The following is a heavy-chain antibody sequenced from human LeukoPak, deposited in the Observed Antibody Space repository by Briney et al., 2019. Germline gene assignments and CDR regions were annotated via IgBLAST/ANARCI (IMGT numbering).Heavy chain of an antibody. Sequence: ASVNVSCKASGYTFTGYYMHWVRQAPGQGLEWMGWINPNSGGTNYAQKFQGRVTMTRDTSISTAYMELSRLRSDDTAVYYCARVLRGNGRCDYWGQGTLVTVSS. V-gene: IGHV1-2*02. J-gene: IGHJ4*02. CDR1: GYTFTGYY. CDR3: ARVLRGNGRCDY. D-gene: IGHD3-10*01. CDR2: INPNSGGT.